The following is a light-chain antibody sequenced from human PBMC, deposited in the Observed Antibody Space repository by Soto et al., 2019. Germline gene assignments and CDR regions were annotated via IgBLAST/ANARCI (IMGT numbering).Light chain of an antibody. J-gene: IGLJ3*02. V-gene: IGLV1-51*01. CDR1: SSNIGNNY. CDR2: DNN. Sequence: QPVLTQPPSVSAAPGQKVTISCSGSSSNIGNNYGSWYQQLPGTAPKLLIYDNNKRPSGIPDRFSGSKSGTSATLGISGRQTGDEADYYCASWDSSRSAVVFGGGTKVTVL. CDR3: ASWDSSRSAVV.